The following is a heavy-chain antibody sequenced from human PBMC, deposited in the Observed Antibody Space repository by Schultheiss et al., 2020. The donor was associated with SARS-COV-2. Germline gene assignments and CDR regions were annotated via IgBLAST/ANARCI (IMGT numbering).Heavy chain of an antibody. J-gene: IGHJ6*02. CDR1: GGTFSSYA. Sequence: ASVKVSCKASGGTFSSYAISWVRQAPGQGLEWMGRIIPNSGGTNYAQKLQGRVTMTTDTSTSTAYMELRSLRSDDTAVYYCARVASEVYYYYGMDVWGQGTTVTVSS. V-gene: IGHV1-18*01. CDR3: ARVASEVYYYYGMDV. CDR2: IIPNSGGT.